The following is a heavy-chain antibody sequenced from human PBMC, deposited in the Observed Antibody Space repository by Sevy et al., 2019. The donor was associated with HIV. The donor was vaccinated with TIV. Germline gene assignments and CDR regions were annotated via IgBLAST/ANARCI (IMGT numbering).Heavy chain of an antibody. CDR1: GGSISSHY. J-gene: IGHJ4*02. Sequence: SETLSLTCSVSGGSISSHYWSWIRQPAGEGLEWIGRIDTSGGTNYNPSLKTRFTMSIDTSKNKFSLRLRSVTAADTDVYYCARCNFWSGHYDYFDFWGPGALVTVSS. V-gene: IGHV4-4*07. CDR2: IDTSGGT. D-gene: IGHD3-3*01. CDR3: ARCNFWSGHYDYFDF.